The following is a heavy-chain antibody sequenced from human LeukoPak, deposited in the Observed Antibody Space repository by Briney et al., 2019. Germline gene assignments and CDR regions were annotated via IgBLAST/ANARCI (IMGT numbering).Heavy chain of an antibody. Sequence: SETLSLTCTVSGGSISSYYWSWIRQPPGKGLEWIGYIYYSGSTNYNPSLKSRVTISVDTSKNQFSLKLSSVTAADTAVYYCATVVPAAKAAFDIWGQGTMVTVSS. CDR2: IYYSGST. D-gene: IGHD2-2*01. CDR3: ATVVPAAKAAFDI. CDR1: GGSISSYY. J-gene: IGHJ3*02. V-gene: IGHV4-59*01.